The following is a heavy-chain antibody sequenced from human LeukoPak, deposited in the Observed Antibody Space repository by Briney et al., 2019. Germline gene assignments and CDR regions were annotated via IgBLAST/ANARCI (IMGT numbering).Heavy chain of an antibody. J-gene: IGHJ5*02. D-gene: IGHD2-2*01. CDR1: LYTFTRYY. V-gene: IGHV1-46*01. CDR3: AREIVVVPSAMGFDL. CDR2: INASSGST. Sequence: ASVKVSCKASLYTFTRYYMHWVRQAPGQGLEWMGWINASSGSTSRTQKVQARLTMTRDTSTSTVYMELSGLNSEDTAVYYCAREIVVVPSAMGFDLWGQGTLVTVSS.